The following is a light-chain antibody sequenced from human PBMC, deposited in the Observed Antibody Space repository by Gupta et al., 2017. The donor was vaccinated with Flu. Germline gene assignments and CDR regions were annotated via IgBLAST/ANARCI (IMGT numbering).Light chain of an antibody. J-gene: IGKJ4*01. V-gene: IGKV3-11*01. CDR2: DAS. CDR3: QQRSNWPKLT. CDR1: QIVGNY. Sequence: TLSLSPGERATLSCRASQIVGNYLAWYQQKPGQAPRLLIYDASNRATGIPAKFSGSGSGTDFTLTISSLEPEDFALYYCQQRSNWPKLTFGG.